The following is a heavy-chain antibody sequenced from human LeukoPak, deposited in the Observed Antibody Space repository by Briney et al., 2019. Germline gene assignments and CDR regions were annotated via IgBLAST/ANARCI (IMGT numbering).Heavy chain of an antibody. V-gene: IGHV3-23*01. J-gene: IGHJ4*02. CDR2: VTGSAGST. D-gene: IGHD6-13*01. CDR3: AEVGVSSWAHFDY. Sequence: GGSLRLSCAASGFMFSSYVMTWVRQTPGKGLEWVSSVTGSAGSTFYTDSVKGRFTISRDNSKNTLYLHMNSLRAEDTAVYYCAEVGVSSWAHFDYWGQGTLVTVSS. CDR1: GFMFSSYV.